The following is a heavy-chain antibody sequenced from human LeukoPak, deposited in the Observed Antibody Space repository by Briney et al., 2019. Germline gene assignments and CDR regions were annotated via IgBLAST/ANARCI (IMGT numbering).Heavy chain of an antibody. J-gene: IGHJ4*02. CDR1: GGTFSSYA. CDR3: ARVSSGWYRTLDY. D-gene: IGHD6-19*01. Sequence: SVKVSCEASGGTFSSYAISWVRQAPGQGLEWMGGIIPIFGTANYAQKFQGRVTITADKSTSTAYMELSSLRSEDTAVYYCARVSSGWYRTLDYWGQGTLVIVSS. V-gene: IGHV1-69*06. CDR2: IIPIFGTA.